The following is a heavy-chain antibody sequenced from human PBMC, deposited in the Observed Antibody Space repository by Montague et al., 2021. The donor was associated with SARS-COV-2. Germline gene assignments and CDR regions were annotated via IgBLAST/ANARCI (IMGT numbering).Heavy chain of an antibody. D-gene: IGHD3-22*01. J-gene: IGHJ3*01. CDR2: IYYTANT. CDR3: ARLKRYFGGSGSPSAFDF. Sequence: SETLSLTCTVSGGSITNNIDYWARIRQPPGKGLEWIGSIYYTANTYYNLSLQSRVTISVVTSKNHFTLKLSSVTAAETAVYDCARLKRYFGGSGSPSAFDFWGQGTTVTVSS. CDR1: GGSITNNIDY. V-gene: IGHV4-39*02.